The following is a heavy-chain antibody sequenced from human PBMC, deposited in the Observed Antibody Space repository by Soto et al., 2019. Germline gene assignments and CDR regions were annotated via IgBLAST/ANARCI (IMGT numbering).Heavy chain of an antibody. CDR3: ATVPWTAAAS. CDR2: IKPDGSEQ. V-gene: IGHV3-7*01. Sequence: PGGSLRLSCAASGFTFSSNWMNWVRQAPGKGLEWVATIKPDGSEQDYVESVKGRFTISRDNAKNSVHLQMNGLRAEDTAVYYCATVPWTAAASWGQGTLVTVSS. CDR1: GFTFSSNW. D-gene: IGHD6-13*01. J-gene: IGHJ5*02.